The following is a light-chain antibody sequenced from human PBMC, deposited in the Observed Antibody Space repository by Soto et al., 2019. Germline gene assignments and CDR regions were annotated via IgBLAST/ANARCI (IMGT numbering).Light chain of an antibody. CDR2: GAS. J-gene: IGKJ5*01. V-gene: IGKV3-15*01. Sequence: EIVMTQSPVTLSVSPGERGTLSCRASQSVSGNLAWYQQKPGQAPRLLIYGASTRATGIPVRFSGSGSGTDFTLTITRLEPEDFAVYYCQQYGGSPITFGLGTRLEIK. CDR1: QSVSGN. CDR3: QQYGGSPIT.